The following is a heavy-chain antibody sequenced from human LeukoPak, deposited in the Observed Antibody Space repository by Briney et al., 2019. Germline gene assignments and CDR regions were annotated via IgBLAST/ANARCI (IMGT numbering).Heavy chain of an antibody. J-gene: IGHJ3*02. CDR1: GGSISSRSYY. CDR2: IYYSGST. V-gene: IGHV4-39*01. Sequence: SETLSLTCTVSGGSISSRSYYWGWIRQPPGKGLEWIGTIYYSGSTYYNPSLKSRVTISVDTSKNQFSLKLSSVTAADTAVYYCARPMIGLHDAFDIWGQGTMVTVSS. CDR3: ARPMIGLHDAFDI. D-gene: IGHD3-22*01.